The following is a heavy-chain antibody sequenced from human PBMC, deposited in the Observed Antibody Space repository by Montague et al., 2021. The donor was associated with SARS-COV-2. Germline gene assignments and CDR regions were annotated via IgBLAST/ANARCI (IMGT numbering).Heavy chain of an antibody. CDR3: ARWVVADPPVVDY. J-gene: IGHJ4*02. CDR2: ISAGGGA. V-gene: IGHV4-4*07. D-gene: IGHD2-15*01. CDR1: GDSITYFY. Sequence: SETLSLTCTVSGDSITYFYWNWIRQPAGNGLEWIGRISAGGGANYNPSLKSRVTMSMDTSKRQLSLKLNSETAEDTAVYYCARWVVADPPVVDYWGRGTLVTVSS.